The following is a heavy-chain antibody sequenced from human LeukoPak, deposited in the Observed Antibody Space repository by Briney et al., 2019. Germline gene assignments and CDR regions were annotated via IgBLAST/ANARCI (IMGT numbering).Heavy chain of an antibody. CDR3: AKDRMVATYHFDY. CDR1: GFTVSSNY. V-gene: IGHV3-66*02. D-gene: IGHD5-12*01. J-gene: IGHJ4*02. Sequence: PGGSLRLSCAASGFTVSSNYMSWVRQAPGKGLEWVSVIYSGGSTYYADSVKGRFTISRDNSKNTLYLQMNSLRAEDTAVYYCAKDRMVATYHFDYWGQGTLVTVSS. CDR2: IYSGGST.